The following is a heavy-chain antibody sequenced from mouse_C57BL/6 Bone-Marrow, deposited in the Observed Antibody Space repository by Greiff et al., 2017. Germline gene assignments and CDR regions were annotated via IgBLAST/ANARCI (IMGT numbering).Heavy chain of an antibody. V-gene: IGHV5-6*01. CDR2: ISSGGSYT. CDR3: ARLVFYGSSYVDY. Sequence: EVQVVESGGDLVKPGGSLKLSCAASGFTFSSYGMSWVRQTPDKRLEWVATISSGGSYTYYPDSVKGRFTISRDNAKNTLYLQMSSLKSEDTAMYYCARLVFYGSSYVDYWGQGTTLTVSS. D-gene: IGHD1-1*01. CDR1: GFTFSSYG. J-gene: IGHJ2*01.